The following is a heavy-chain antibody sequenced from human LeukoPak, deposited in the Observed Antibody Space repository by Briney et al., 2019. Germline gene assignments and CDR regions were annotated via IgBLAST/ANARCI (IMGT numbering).Heavy chain of an antibody. Sequence: PGGSLRLSCVASGLPIADFAMHWVRQAPGKGLEWVSLISGDGVSTFYADSVKGRFSISRDNSKNSLYLEMNSLRTEDTALYYCAKDISGYSYGYHRLDYWGQGTLVTVSS. D-gene: IGHD5-18*01. CDR3: AKDISGYSYGYHRLDY. J-gene: IGHJ4*02. CDR1: GLPIADFA. V-gene: IGHV3-43*02. CDR2: ISGDGVST.